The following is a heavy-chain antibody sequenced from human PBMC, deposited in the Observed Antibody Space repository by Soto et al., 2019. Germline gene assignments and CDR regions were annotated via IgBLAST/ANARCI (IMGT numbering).Heavy chain of an antibody. CDR1: GFSFRSYA. CDR3: ASGRDGGWSYYYYYGMDV. J-gene: IGHJ6*02. Sequence: GGSLRLSCAASGFSFRSYAMRWDRPAPSEGLEWVAVISYDGGNNYYANSVKGRFTISRDNSKNTLYLQMNSLMAEDTAVYYCASGRDGGWSYYYYYGMDVWGQGTTVTVSS. CDR2: ISYDGGNN. D-gene: IGHD6-19*01. V-gene: IGHV3-30-3*01.